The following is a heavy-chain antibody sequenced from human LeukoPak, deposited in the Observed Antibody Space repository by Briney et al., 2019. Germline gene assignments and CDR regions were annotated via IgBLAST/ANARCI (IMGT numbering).Heavy chain of an antibody. V-gene: IGHV1-2*02. CDR2: INPNSGGT. D-gene: IGHD5-18*01. CDR1: GYTFTGYY. J-gene: IGHJ4*02. Sequence: ASVKVSCKASGYTFTGYYMHWVRQAPGQGLEWMGWINPNSGGTNYAQKFQDRVTMTRDTSISTAYMELTRLTSDDTAVYYCARDGDSPMVEFDYWGQGTLVTVSS. CDR3: ARDGDSPMVEFDY.